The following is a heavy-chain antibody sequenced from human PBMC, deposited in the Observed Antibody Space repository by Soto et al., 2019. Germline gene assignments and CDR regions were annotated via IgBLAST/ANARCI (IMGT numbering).Heavy chain of an antibody. D-gene: IGHD5-12*01. CDR1: GFTFSSYA. J-gene: IGHJ4*02. Sequence: SGGSLRLSCAASGFTFSSYAMSWVRQAPGKGLEWVSAISGSGGSTYYADSVKGRFTISRDNSKNTLYLQMNSLRAEDTAVYYCAKDDRGYSGPGCFDYWGQGTLVTVSS. CDR3: AKDDRGYSGPGCFDY. V-gene: IGHV3-23*01. CDR2: ISGSGGST.